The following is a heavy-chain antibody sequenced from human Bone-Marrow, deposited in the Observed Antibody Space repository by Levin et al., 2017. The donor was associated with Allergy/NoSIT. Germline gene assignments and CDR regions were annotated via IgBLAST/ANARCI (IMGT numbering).Heavy chain of an antibody. CDR3: ARDPPGGFAGKYYFDY. CDR2: ISYDGSNK. Sequence: GGSLRLSCAASGFTFSSYAMHWVRQAPGKGLEWVAVISYDGSNKYYADSVKGRFTISRDNSKNTLYLQMNSLRAEDTAVYYCARDPPGGFAGKYYFDYWGQGTLVTVSS. J-gene: IGHJ4*02. D-gene: IGHD3-10*01. V-gene: IGHV3-30*04. CDR1: GFTFSSYA.